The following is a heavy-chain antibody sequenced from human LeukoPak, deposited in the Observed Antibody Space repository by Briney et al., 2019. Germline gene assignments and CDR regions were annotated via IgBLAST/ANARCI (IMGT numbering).Heavy chain of an antibody. CDR3: ARAAVTTSRYFQH. CDR1: GGSISSYH. J-gene: IGHJ1*01. CDR2: IYYSGGT. Sequence: SETLSLSCTVSGGSISSYHWSWIRQPPGKGLEWIGHIYYSGGTNYNPSLKSRVTISVDTSKNQLSLKLSSVTAADTAVYYCARAAVTTSRYFQHWGQGTLVTVSS. V-gene: IGHV4-59*01. D-gene: IGHD4-17*01.